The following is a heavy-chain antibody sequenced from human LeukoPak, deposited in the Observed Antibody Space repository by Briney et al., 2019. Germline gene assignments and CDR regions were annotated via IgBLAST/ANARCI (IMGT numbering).Heavy chain of an antibody. CDR2: IYPGYSDP. CDR3: ARSIAVAGTDYGY. J-gene: IGHJ4*02. D-gene: IGHD6-19*01. Sequence: RGESLKISCKGSGYSFTSYWIGWVRQMPGKGLEWVGIIYPGYSDPRYRPSFQGQVTISADKSISTAYLQWTSLKASDTAMYYCARSIAVAGTDYGYWGQGTLVTVSS. V-gene: IGHV5-51*01. CDR1: GYSFTSYW.